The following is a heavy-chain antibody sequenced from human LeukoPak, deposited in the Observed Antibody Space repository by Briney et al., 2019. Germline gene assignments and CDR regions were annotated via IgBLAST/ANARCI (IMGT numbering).Heavy chain of an antibody. CDR3: TREDIVVVVAATGAFDI. D-gene: IGHD2-15*01. Sequence: GGSLRLSCAASGFTFSNAWMNWVRQAPGKGLEWVGRIKSKTDGGTTDSAAPVKNRFTISRDDSKNTLYLQVNSLKTEDTAVYYCTREDIVVVVAATGAFDIWGQGTMVTVSS. J-gene: IGHJ3*02. CDR2: IKSKTDGGTT. CDR1: GFTFSNAW. V-gene: IGHV3-15*01.